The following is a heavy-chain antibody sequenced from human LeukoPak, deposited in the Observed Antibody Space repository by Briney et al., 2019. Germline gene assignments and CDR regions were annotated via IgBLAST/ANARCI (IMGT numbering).Heavy chain of an antibody. J-gene: IGHJ3*02. CDR3: AKAEYCSSTSCYLYAFDI. V-gene: IGHV3-9*01. Sequence: GRSLRLSCAASGFTFDDYAMQWVRQAPGKGLGWVSGISWNSGSISYADSVKGGFTISRDNAKNSLYLQMNSLRAEDTALYYCAKAEYCSSTSCYLYAFDIWGQGTMVTVSS. D-gene: IGHD2-2*01. CDR2: ISWNSGSI. CDR1: GFTFDDYA.